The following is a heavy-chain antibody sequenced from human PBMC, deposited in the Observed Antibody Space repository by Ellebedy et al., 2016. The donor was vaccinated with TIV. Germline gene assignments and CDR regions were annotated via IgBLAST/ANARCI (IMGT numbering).Heavy chain of an antibody. CDR1: GFTFSSYG. CDR2: ISYDGTNK. Sequence: GESLKISCAASGFTFSSYGMHWVRQAPGKGLEWVAVISYDGTNKYYADSVKGRFTISRDNSKNTLYLQMNSLRAEDTAVYYCARDGSGWDTEHYFDSWGQGTLVTVSS. V-gene: IGHV3-30*03. J-gene: IGHJ4*02. D-gene: IGHD6-19*01. CDR3: ARDGSGWDTEHYFDS.